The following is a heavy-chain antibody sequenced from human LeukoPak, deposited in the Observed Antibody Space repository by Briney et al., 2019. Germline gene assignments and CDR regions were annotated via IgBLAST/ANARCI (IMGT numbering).Heavy chain of an antibody. CDR1: GFTFSDYY. V-gene: IGHV3-11*01. CDR3: ARVVDGSGSYDNHDSFDI. CDR2: ISGSGSTI. J-gene: IGHJ3*02. D-gene: IGHD3-10*01. Sequence: GGSLRLSCAASGFTFSDYYMSWIRQAPGKELEWVSYISGSGSTIFYADSVKGRFTISRDNAKSSLHLQMNSLRAEDTAVYYCARVVDGSGSYDNHDSFDIWGQGTMVTVSS.